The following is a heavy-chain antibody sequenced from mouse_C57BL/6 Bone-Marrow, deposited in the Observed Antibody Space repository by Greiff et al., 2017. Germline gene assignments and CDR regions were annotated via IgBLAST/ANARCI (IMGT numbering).Heavy chain of an antibody. CDR1: GYTFTDYY. D-gene: IGHD2-4*01. J-gene: IGHJ4*01. V-gene: IGHV1-26*01. CDR2: INPNNGGT. CDR3: ARDYDGDYYAMDY. Sequence: VQLQQSGPELVKPGASVKISCKASGYTFTDYYMNWVKQSHGKSLEWIGDINPNNGGTSYNQKFKGKATLTVDKSSSTAYMELRSLTSEDSAVYYCARDYDGDYYAMDYWGQGTSVTVSS.